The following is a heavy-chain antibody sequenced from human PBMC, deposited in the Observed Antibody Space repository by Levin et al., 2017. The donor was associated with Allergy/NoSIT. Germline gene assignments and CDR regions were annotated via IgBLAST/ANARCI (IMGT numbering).Heavy chain of an antibody. CDR3: ARDFVFRDYVWGSFPNDY. CDR2: ISYDGSNK. D-gene: IGHD3-16*01. CDR1: GFTFSSYA. V-gene: IGHV3-30*04. Sequence: GESLKISCAASGFTFSSYAMHWVRQAPGKGLEWVAVISYDGSNKYYADSVKGRFTISRDNSKNTLYLQMNSLRAEDTAVYCCARDFVFRDYVWGSFPNDYWGQGTLVTVSS. J-gene: IGHJ4*02.